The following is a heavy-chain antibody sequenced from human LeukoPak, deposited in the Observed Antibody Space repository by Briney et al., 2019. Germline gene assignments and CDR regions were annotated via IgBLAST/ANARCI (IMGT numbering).Heavy chain of an antibody. Sequence: SETLSLTCTVSGGSISSYYWSWIRQPPGKGLEWIGEINHSGSTNYNPSLKSRVTISVDTSKNQFSLKLSSVTAADTAVYYCARGVYYYGSGSPYYYYYMDVWGKGTTVTVSS. J-gene: IGHJ6*03. V-gene: IGHV4-34*01. CDR3: ARGVYYYGSGSPYYYYYMDV. CDR2: INHSGST. D-gene: IGHD3-10*01. CDR1: GGSISSYY.